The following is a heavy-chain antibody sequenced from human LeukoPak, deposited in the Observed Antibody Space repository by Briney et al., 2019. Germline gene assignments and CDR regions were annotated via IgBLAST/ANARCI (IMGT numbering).Heavy chain of an antibody. V-gene: IGHV4-59*08. J-gene: IGHJ5*02. CDR2: IYYSGST. CDR1: GGSISSYY. D-gene: IGHD3-10*01. Sequence: SETLSLTCTVSGGSISSYYWSWIRQPPGKGLEWIGYIYYSGSTNYNPSRKSRVTISVDKSKNQFSLKLSSVPAADTAMYYCARLDGSGSSNWFDPWGQGTLVTVSS. CDR3: ARLDGSGSSNWFDP.